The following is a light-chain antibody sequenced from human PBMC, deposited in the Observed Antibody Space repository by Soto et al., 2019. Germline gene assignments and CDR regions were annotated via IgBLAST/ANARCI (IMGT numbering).Light chain of an antibody. CDR1: SSDVGSYNL. Sequence: QSALAQPASVSGSPGQSITISCAGTSSDVGSYNLVSWYQNHPGKAPKLMIYEGSKRPSGVSNRFSGSKSGNTASLTISGLQAEDEADYFCLSYAGSSTYVFGNGTKV. J-gene: IGLJ1*01. CDR3: LSYAGSSTYV. V-gene: IGLV2-23*01. CDR2: EGS.